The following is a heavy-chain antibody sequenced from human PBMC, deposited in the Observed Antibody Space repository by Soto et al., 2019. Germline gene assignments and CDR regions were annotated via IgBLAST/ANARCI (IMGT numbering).Heavy chain of an antibody. D-gene: IGHD2-21*02. CDR1: GGSFIGYY. CDR2: IDQSGST. CDR3: ARDLWGYCGTDCYPLDV. Sequence: SETLSVTCAVYGGSFIGYYWNWRRQPPWEGLEWIGKIDQSGSTNYNPSLKSRVTMSVDTSRNQFSLKLSSVTAADTAVYYCARDLWGYCGTDCYPLDVWGQGTTVTVSS. J-gene: IGHJ6*02. V-gene: IGHV4-34*01.